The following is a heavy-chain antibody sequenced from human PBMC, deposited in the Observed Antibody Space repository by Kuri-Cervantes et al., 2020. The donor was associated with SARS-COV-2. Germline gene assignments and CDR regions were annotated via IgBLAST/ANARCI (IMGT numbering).Heavy chain of an antibody. D-gene: IGHD2-8*01. CDR1: GFTFSSYA. CDR3: ARPDCTINGVCFMDV. Sequence: LSLTCAASGFTFSSYAMHWVRRAPGKGLEWVALISYDGTNKFYADSVKGRFTISRDNSRNTLYLQMNSLRAEDTAVFYCARPDCTINGVCFMDVWGQGTTVTVSS. CDR2: ISYDGTNK. J-gene: IGHJ6*02. V-gene: IGHV3-30-3*01.